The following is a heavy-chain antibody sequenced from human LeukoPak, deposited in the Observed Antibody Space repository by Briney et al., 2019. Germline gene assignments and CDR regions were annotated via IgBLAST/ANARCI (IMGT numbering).Heavy chain of an antibody. V-gene: IGHV1-46*01. CDR1: GYTFTSYY. CDR2: ISPSGGTT. CDR3: ASEAYSSSTRVTYFDY. D-gene: IGHD6-6*01. J-gene: IGHJ4*02. Sequence: ASVKPSCKASGYTFTSYYMHWVRQAPGQGLEWMGIISPSGGTTSYAQKFQGRVTMTRDTSTSTVYMELSSLRSEDTAVYYCASEAYSSSTRVTYFDYWGQGTLVTVSS.